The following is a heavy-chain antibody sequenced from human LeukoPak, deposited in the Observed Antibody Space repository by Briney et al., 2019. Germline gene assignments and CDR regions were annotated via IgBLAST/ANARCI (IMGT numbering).Heavy chain of an antibody. CDR2: IYPGDSDT. Sequence: GESLKISCKGSGYSFTSYSIGWVRQMPGKGLEWMGIIYPGDSDTRYSPSFQGQVTISADKSMSTAYLQWTSLKASGTAMYYCARHTSNWYGPEYWGQGTLVTVSS. D-gene: IGHD6-13*01. CDR3: ARHTSNWYGPEY. CDR1: GYSFTSYS. V-gene: IGHV5-51*01. J-gene: IGHJ4*02.